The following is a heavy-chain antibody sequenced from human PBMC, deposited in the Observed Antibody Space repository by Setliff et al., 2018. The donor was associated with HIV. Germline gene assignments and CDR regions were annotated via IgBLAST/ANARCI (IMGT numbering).Heavy chain of an antibody. CDR3: ARGDVQTIFGVVIPKLNWFDP. CDR1: GGSITNSNYY. Sequence: SETLSLTCTVSGGSITNSNYYWGWFRQPPGKGLEWIGAIYYTENTYYNPSLKSRVTMSVDTSKNQFSLKLRSVTAADTAVYYCARGDVQTIFGVVIPKLNWFDPWGQGTLVTVSS. J-gene: IGHJ5*02. V-gene: IGHV4-39*01. D-gene: IGHD3-3*01. CDR2: IYYTENT.